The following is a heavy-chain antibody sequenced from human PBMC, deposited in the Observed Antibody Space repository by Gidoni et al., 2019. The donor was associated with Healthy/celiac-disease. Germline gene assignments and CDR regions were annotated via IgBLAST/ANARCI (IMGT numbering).Heavy chain of an antibody. CDR1: GGTFSSYA. CDR3: ARDTNSRGERNYFDY. D-gene: IGHD3-10*01. Sequence: VQLVQSGAAVKKPGSSVKVSCKASGGTFSSYAISWVRQAPGQGLEWMGRIIPILGIANYAQKFQGRVTITADKSTSTAYMELSSLRSEDTAVYYWARDTNSRGERNYFDYWGQGTLVTVSS. J-gene: IGHJ4*02. V-gene: IGHV1-69*04. CDR2: IIPILGIA.